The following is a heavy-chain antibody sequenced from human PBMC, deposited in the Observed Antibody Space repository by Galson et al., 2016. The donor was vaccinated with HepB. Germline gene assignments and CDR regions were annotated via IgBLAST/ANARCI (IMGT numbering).Heavy chain of an antibody. D-gene: IGHD1-7*01. J-gene: IGHJ5*02. CDR1: GDTFSSYA. Sequence: SVKVSCKASGDTFSSYAISWARQAPGQGLEWMGGITPIFGTTKYAQKFQGRVTITADESTSTAYMELSSLRSEDTAVYYCARSNWNYAWFDPWGQGTLVTVSS. CDR3: ARSNWNYAWFDP. V-gene: IGHV1-69*13. CDR2: ITPIFGTT.